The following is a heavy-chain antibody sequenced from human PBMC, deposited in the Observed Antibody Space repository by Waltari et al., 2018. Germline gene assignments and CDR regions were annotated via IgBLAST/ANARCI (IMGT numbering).Heavy chain of an antibody. D-gene: IGHD3-3*01. CDR2: RNQNSGGT. Sequence: QVQLVQSGAEVKKPGASVKVSCKASGYTFTGYYLHWVRQAPGQGLEWMGWRNQNSGGTNNAKKVQGRVARTRETSISTADMELSRLRSDDTAVYYCAKSSRRSWSGYYTGFDYWGQGTLVTVSS. V-gene: IGHV1-2*02. CDR3: AKSSRRSWSGYYTGFDY. J-gene: IGHJ4*02. CDR1: GYTFTGYY.